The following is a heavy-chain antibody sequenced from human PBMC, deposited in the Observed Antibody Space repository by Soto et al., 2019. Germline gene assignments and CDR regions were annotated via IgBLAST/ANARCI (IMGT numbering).Heavy chain of an antibody. CDR2: ISAYNGNT. Sequence: ASVKVSCKASGYTFTSYGISWVRQAPGQGLEWMGWISAYNGNTNYAQKLQGRVTMTTDTSTSTAYMELRSLRSDDTAVYYCARDLPIAARPRYYYSGMDVWGQGTTVTVSS. CDR1: GYTFTSYG. D-gene: IGHD6-6*01. V-gene: IGHV1-18*04. J-gene: IGHJ6*02. CDR3: ARDLPIAARPRYYYSGMDV.